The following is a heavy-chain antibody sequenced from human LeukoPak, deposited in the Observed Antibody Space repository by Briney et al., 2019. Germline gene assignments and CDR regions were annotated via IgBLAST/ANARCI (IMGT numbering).Heavy chain of an antibody. Sequence: GGSLRLSCAASGFTFSSYSMNWVRQAPGKGLEWVSSISSSSSYIYYADSVKGRFTISRDNAKNSLYLQMNSLRAEDTAVYYCARFLDTPFGYYYYYMDVWGKGTTVTVSS. D-gene: IGHD3-3*01. CDR1: GFTFSSYS. CDR3: ARFLDTPFGYYYYYMDV. J-gene: IGHJ6*03. CDR2: ISSSSSYI. V-gene: IGHV3-21*01.